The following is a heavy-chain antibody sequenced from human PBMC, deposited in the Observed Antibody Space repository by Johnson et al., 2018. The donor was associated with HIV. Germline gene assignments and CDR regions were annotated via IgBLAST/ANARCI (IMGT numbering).Heavy chain of an antibody. CDR3: AKDRRGKQQLVTGNDAFDI. Sequence: VQLVESGGGLVQPGGSLRLSCAASGFTFSSYAMSWVRQAPGKGLEWVSAISGSGGSTYYADSVKGRFPISRDNSKNTLYLQMNSLRAEDTAVYYCAKDRRGKQQLVTGNDAFDIWGQGTMVTVSS. D-gene: IGHD6-13*01. V-gene: IGHV3-23*04. J-gene: IGHJ3*02. CDR2: ISGSGGST. CDR1: GFTFSSYA.